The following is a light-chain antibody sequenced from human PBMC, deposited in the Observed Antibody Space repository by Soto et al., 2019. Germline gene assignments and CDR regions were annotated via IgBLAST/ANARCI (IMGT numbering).Light chain of an antibody. V-gene: IGLV2-11*01. CDR3: CSYGRYTYWV. J-gene: IGLJ3*02. CDR1: SSDVGGYNY. Sequence: QSALTQPRSVSGSPGQSVTISCTGTSSDVGGYNYVSWYQQHPGKAPKVMIYDVNKRPSGVPDRFSGSKSGNTASLTIFGLQDEDEADYYCCSYGRYTYWVFGGGTKLTVL. CDR2: DVN.